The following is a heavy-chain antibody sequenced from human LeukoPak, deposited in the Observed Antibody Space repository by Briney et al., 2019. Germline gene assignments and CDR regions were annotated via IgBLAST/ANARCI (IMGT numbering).Heavy chain of an antibody. V-gene: IGHV3-21*01. CDR1: GFTFSSYS. CDR3: ARDGSVVGAFDY. D-gene: IGHD3-10*01. J-gene: IGHJ4*02. Sequence: GGSLRLSCAASGFTFSSYSMNWVRQAPGKGLEWVSSISSSSSYIYYADSVKGRFTISRDNAKNSLYLQMNSLRAEDTAVYYCARDGSVVGAFDYWGQGTVVTVSS. CDR2: ISSSSSYI.